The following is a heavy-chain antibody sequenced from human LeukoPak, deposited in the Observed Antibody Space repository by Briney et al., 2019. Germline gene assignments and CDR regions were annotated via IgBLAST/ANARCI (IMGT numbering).Heavy chain of an antibody. CDR1: GFTFSSYA. J-gene: IGHJ4*02. D-gene: IGHD3-9*01. CDR2: IIPIFGTA. CDR3: ARDGEYDILTGSFDF. V-gene: IGHV1-69*05. Sequence: GASVKLSCKASGFTFSSYAMSWVRQAPGQGLEWMAGIIPIFGTANYAENFKGRVTITTDESTSTAYMELNSLRSEDTAVYYCARDGEYDILTGSFDFWGQGTLVTVSS.